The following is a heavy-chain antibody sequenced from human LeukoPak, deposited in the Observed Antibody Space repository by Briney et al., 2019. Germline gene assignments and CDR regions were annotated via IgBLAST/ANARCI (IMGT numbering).Heavy chain of an antibody. CDR1: GYTFTIYG. V-gene: IGHV1-18*01. CDR3: VRPRAAPDTYYFDY. Sequence: ASVKVSCKASGYTFTIYGISWVRQAPGQGLEWMGWIRANKGNTNYAQNFQGRVTMTTDTSTSTAYMELRSLRSDDTAVYFCVRPRAAPDTYYFDYWGQGTLVTVSS. D-gene: IGHD6-13*01. CDR2: IRANKGNT. J-gene: IGHJ4*02.